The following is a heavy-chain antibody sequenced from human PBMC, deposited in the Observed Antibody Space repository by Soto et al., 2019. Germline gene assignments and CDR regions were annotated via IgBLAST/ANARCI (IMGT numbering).Heavy chain of an antibody. Sequence: QVQLVESGGGVVQPGRSLRLSCAASGFTFSHYVMHWVRQAPGKGLEWVAVIWYDGSNTDYADSVKGRFTISRDNSKNTLYVQMSSLRAEDTAMYYCARDRSGQGAFDIWAQGTMVTVSS. V-gene: IGHV3-33*01. CDR2: IWYDGSNT. D-gene: IGHD3-3*01. CDR1: GFTFSHYV. J-gene: IGHJ3*02. CDR3: ARDRSGQGAFDI.